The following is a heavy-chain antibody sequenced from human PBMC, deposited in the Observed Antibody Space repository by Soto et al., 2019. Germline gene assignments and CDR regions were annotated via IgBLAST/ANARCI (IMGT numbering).Heavy chain of an antibody. Sequence: ASVKVSCKASGYTFTTYGITWVRQAPGQGLEWVGWISGYNVNTDYAQKLQGRVTMPTDSSTDTAYMELGSLRSDDTAVYYGGRVGPLSGSGSYYYLDYWGQGTLVTVSP. CDR1: GYTFTTYG. CDR3: GRVGPLSGSGSYYYLDY. CDR2: ISGYNVNT. V-gene: IGHV1-18*04. D-gene: IGHD3-10*01. J-gene: IGHJ4*02.